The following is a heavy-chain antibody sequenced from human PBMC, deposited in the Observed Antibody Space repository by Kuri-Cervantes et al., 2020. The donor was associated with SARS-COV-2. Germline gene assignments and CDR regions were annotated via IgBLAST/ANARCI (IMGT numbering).Heavy chain of an antibody. V-gene: IGHV3-30-3*01. J-gene: IGHJ4*02. CDR2: ISYDGSNK. D-gene: IGHD3-3*01. CDR3: AREGDLWSGYLVDYFDY. CDR1: GFTFSSYA. Sequence: GGSLRLSCAASGFTFSSYAMHWVRQAPGKGLEWVAVISYDGSNKYYADSVKGRFTISRDNSKNTLYLQMNSLRAEDTAVYYCAREGDLWSGYLVDYFDYWGQGTLVTVSS.